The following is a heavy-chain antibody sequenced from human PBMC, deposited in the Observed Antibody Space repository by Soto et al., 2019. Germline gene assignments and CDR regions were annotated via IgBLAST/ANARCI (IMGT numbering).Heavy chain of an antibody. CDR1: GGSISSSNL. V-gene: IGHV4-4*02. Sequence: PLETLSLTCAVSGGSISSSNLWSCVRQPPGKGLEWIGEIYHSGSTNYNPSLKSRVTISVDKSKNQFSLKLSSVTAADTAVYYCARVTAAAENVFDYWGQGTLVTVYS. D-gene: IGHD6-13*01. CDR3: ARVTAAAENVFDY. J-gene: IGHJ4*02. CDR2: IYHSGST.